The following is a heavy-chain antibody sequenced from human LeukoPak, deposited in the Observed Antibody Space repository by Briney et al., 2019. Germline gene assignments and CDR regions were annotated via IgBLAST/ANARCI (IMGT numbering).Heavy chain of an antibody. Sequence: SETLSLTCTVSGGSISSSSYYWGWIRQPPGKGLEWIGSVYYSGSTYYNPSLKSRVTISVDTSKNQFSLKLSSVSAADTAVYYCARAGELLIMDYWGQGTLVTVSS. D-gene: IGHD1-26*01. J-gene: IGHJ4*02. V-gene: IGHV4-39*07. CDR3: ARAGELLIMDY. CDR2: VYYSGST. CDR1: GGSISSSSYY.